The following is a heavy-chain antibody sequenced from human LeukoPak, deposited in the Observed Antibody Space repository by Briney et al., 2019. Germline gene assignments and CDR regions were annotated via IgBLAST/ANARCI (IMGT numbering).Heavy chain of an antibody. CDR1: GGSISSYY. V-gene: IGHV4-59*01. CDR3: ARDSFGYYYDSSGCWDNWFDP. Sequence: PSETLSLTCTVSGGSISSYYWSWIRQPPGKGLEWIGYIYYSGSTNYNPSLKSRVTISVDTSKNQFSLKLSSVTAADTAVYYCARDSFGYYYDSSGCWDNWFDPWGQGTLVTVSS. D-gene: IGHD3-22*01. CDR2: IYYSGST. J-gene: IGHJ5*02.